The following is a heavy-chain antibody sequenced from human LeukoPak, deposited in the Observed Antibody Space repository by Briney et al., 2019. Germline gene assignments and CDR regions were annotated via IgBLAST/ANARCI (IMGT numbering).Heavy chain of an antibody. CDR3: AKGQMATISSRDAFDI. Sequence: PGGSLRLSCAASGFTFRSYAMSWVRQAPGKGLEWVSGITSGGSTYYADYVKGRFTISRDNSKNTLYLQMNSLRAEDTAVYYCAKGQMATISSRDAFDIWGPGTMVTVSS. J-gene: IGHJ3*02. D-gene: IGHD5-24*01. CDR2: ITSGGST. CDR1: GFTFRSYA. V-gene: IGHV3-23*01.